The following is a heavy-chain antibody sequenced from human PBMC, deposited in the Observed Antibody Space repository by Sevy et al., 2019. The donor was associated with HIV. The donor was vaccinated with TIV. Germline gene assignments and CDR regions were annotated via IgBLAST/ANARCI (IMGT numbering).Heavy chain of an antibody. Sequence: SETLSLTCTVSGGSISSSSYYWGWIRQPPGKGLEWIGSIYYSGSTYYNPSLKSRVTISVDTSKNQFSLKLSAVTAADTAVYYCASVYYYDSSAYFDYWGQGTLVTVSS. CDR1: GGSISSSSYY. J-gene: IGHJ4*02. D-gene: IGHD3-22*01. V-gene: IGHV4-39*01. CDR2: IYYSGST. CDR3: ASVYYYDSSAYFDY.